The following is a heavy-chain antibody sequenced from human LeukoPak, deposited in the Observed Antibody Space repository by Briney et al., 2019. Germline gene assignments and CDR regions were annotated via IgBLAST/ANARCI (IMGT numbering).Heavy chain of an antibody. CDR2: ISAYIGNT. J-gene: IGHJ4*02. V-gene: IGHV1-18*01. Sequence: ASVKVSCKASGYTFTNYAMRWVRQAPGQGLEWMGWISAYIGNTNYAQKLQGRVTMTTDTSTSTAYMELRSLRSDDTAVYYCARATRGSSWYLDYWGQGTLVTVSS. D-gene: IGHD6-13*01. CDR1: GYTFTNYA. CDR3: ARATRGSSWYLDY.